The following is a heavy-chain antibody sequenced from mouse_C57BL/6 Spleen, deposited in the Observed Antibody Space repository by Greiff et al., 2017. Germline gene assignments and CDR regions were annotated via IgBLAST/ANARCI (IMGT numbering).Heavy chain of an antibody. CDR2: INPSSGYT. J-gene: IGHJ4*01. CDR1: GYTFTSYT. CDR3: AREGSNRAMDY. D-gene: IGHD2-5*01. V-gene: IGHV1-4*01. Sequence: VKLMQSGAELARPGASVKMSCKASGYTFTSYTMHWVKQRPGQGLEWIGYINPSSGYTKYNQKFKDKATLTADKSSSTAYMQLSSLTSEDSAVYYCAREGSNRAMDYWGQGTSVTVSS.